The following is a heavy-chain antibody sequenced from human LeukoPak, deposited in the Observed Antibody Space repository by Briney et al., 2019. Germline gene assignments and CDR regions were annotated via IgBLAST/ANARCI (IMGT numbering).Heavy chain of an antibody. J-gene: IGHJ3*02. CDR1: GGTFSSYA. CDR2: IIPIFGTA. V-gene: IGHV1-69*06. Sequence: GASVKVSCKASGGTFSSYAISWVRQAPGQGLEWMGGIIPIFGTANYAQKFQGRVTITADKSTSTAYMELSSLRSEDTAVYYCARAKDTAMGYDAFDIWGQGTMVTVSS. CDR3: ARAKDTAMGYDAFDI. D-gene: IGHD5-18*01.